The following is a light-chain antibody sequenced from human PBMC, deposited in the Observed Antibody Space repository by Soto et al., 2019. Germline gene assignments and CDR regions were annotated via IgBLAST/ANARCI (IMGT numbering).Light chain of an antibody. CDR3: QQYDSSPLT. V-gene: IGKV3-20*01. CDR1: PSVSSSY. J-gene: IGKJ4*01. Sequence: EIVLTQSPVTLSLSPGEIATLSCRASPSVSSSYLAWYQQKPGHAPRLLIYGASSRATGIPDRFSGSGSGTDFTLTISRLEPEDFAVYYCQQYDSSPLTFGGGTKVEIK. CDR2: GAS.